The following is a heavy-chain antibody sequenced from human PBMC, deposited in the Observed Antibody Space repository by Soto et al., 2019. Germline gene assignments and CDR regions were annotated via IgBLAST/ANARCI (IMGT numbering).Heavy chain of an antibody. V-gene: IGHV4-39*01. D-gene: IGHD2-2*01. CDR1: GGSISTESYY. CDR2: IYYTGST. Sequence: SETLSLTCSVSGGSISTESYYWGWIRQPPGRGLEWIGSIYYTGSTYYSPSLKSRVTISLDTSMNQFFLKLTYVSAADTAMYYCTRQATTSWSYWGQGALVTVSS. J-gene: IGHJ4*02. CDR3: TRQATTSWSY.